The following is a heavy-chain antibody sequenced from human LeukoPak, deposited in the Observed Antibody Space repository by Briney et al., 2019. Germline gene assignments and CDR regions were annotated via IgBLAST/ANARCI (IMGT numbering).Heavy chain of an antibody. CDR3: ARDRVLRLWFGELLGNYFDY. CDR2: ISAYNGNT. CDR1: GYTFTSYG. D-gene: IGHD3-10*01. V-gene: IGHV1-18*04. J-gene: IGHJ4*02. Sequence: GSVKVSCKASGYTFTSYGISWVRQSPGQGLEWMGWISAYNGNTNYAQKLQGRVTMTTDTSTSTAYMELRSLRSDDTAVYYCARDRVLRLWFGELLGNYFDYWGQGTLVTVSS.